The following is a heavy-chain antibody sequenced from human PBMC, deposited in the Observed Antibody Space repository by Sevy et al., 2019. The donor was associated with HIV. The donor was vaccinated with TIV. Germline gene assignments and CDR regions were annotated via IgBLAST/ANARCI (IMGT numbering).Heavy chain of an antibody. CDR1: GFTFSSYE. Sequence: GGSLRLSCAASGFTFSSYEMNWVRQAPGKGLEWVSYISSSGSTIYYADSVKGRFTISRDNAKNSLYLQMNSLRAEDTAVYYCARVEQQLVDAFDIWGQGTKVTVSS. V-gene: IGHV3-48*03. CDR3: ARVEQQLVDAFDI. D-gene: IGHD6-13*01. CDR2: ISSSGSTI. J-gene: IGHJ3*02.